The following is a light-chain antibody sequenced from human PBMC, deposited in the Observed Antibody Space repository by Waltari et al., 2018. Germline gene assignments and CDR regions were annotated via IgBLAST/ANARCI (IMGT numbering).Light chain of an antibody. CDR2: DAS. J-gene: IGKJ4*01. Sequence: EIVLTQSPAILSFSPGERATLFCRASQSVGTYLAWYQQRPGQSPRLLIYDASYRATGIPARFSGSGSETDFTLTISSLQPEDFAVYYCQQRRNWPLTFGGGTRVQI. CDR3: QQRRNWPLT. V-gene: IGKV3-11*01. CDR1: QSVGTY.